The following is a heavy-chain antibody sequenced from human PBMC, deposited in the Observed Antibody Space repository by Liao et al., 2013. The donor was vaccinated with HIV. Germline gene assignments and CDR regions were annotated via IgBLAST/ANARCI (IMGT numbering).Heavy chain of an antibody. V-gene: IGHV4-34*01. D-gene: IGHD6-19*01. CDR1: GGSFSGYY. Sequence: QVQLQQWGAGLLKPSETLSLTCAVYGGSFSGYYWSWIRQPPGKGLEWIGEINHSGSTNYNPSLKSRVTISVDTSKNQFSLKLSSVTAADTAVYYCASSPGVAVAGPLGGTEYFQHWGQGTLVTVSS. CDR3: ASSPGVAVAGPLGGTEYFQH. J-gene: IGHJ1*01. CDR2: INHSGST.